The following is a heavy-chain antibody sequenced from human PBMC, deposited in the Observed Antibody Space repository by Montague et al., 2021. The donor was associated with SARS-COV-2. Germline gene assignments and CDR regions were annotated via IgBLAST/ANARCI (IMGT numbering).Heavy chain of an antibody. CDR3: ARGPKMGGSGYYYN. J-gene: IGHJ1*01. D-gene: IGHD3-22*01. CDR2: IYHDGNT. V-gene: IGHV4-39*01. CDR1: GAPITTGSYY. Sequence: SETLSLTCFVSGAPITTGSYYWSWVRQAPGKGLEWIGSIYHDGNTYYNPSLKTRVSLSIDERKNQYSLKFYSVTVADTAVYSCARGPKMGGSGYYYNWGQGILVTVSS.